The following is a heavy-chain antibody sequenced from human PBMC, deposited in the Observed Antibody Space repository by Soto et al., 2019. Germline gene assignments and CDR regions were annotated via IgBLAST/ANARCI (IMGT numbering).Heavy chain of an antibody. CDR3: ARHLPLVVPAAMGGNWFDP. V-gene: IGHV4-39*01. J-gene: IGHJ5*02. CDR1: GGSISSSSYY. CDR2: IYYSGST. D-gene: IGHD2-2*01. Sequence: PSETLSLTCTVSGGSISSSSYYWGWIRQPPGKGLEWIGSIYYSGSTYYNPSLKSRVTISVDTSKDQFSLKLSSVTAADTAVYYCARHLPLVVPAAMGGNWFDPWGQGTLVTVSS.